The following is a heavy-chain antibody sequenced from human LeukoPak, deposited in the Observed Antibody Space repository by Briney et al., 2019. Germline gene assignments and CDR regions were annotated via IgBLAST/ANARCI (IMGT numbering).Heavy chain of an antibody. CDR1: GGTFSSYA. V-gene: IGHV1-69*05. CDR3: ARDLYCSSTSCNGNFQH. Sequence: ASVKVSCKASGGTFSSYAISWVRQAPGQGLEWMGGIIPIFSTANYAQKFQGRVTITTDESTSTAYMELSSLRSEDTAVYYCARDLYCSSTSCNGNFQHWGQGTLVTVSS. J-gene: IGHJ1*01. D-gene: IGHD2-2*01. CDR2: IIPIFSTA.